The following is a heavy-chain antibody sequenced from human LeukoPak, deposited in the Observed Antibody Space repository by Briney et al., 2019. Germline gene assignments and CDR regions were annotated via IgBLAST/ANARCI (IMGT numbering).Heavy chain of an antibody. Sequence: PGGSLRLSCAASGFTFTSAWMSGVRQAPGRGLECVSCLNADNSIYYADSVKGRFAVSRDNAKNSLFLQMNSLKTEDTAIYYCAREGRGALDDAFDIWGQGTIVSV. D-gene: IGHD1-1*01. J-gene: IGHJ3*02. V-gene: IGHV3-69-1*02. CDR2: LNADNSI. CDR3: AREGRGALDDAFDI. CDR1: GFTFTSAW.